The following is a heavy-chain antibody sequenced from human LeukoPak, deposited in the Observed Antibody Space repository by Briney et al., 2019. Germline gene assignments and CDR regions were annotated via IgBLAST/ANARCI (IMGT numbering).Heavy chain of an antibody. J-gene: IGHJ4*02. V-gene: IGHV5-51*01. D-gene: IGHD2-2*02. CDR1: GYSFTSYW. Sequence: NHGESLKISCKGSGYSFTSYWIGWVRQMPGKGLEWMGIIYPGDSDTRYSPSFQGQVTISADRSITTAYLQWSSLKASDTAMYYCARQGCTTTSCHTIDSWGQGSLVTVSS. CDR3: ARQGCTTTSCHTIDS. CDR2: IYPGDSDT.